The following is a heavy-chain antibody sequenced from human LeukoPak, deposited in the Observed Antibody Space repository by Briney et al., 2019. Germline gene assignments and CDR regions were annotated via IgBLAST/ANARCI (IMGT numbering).Heavy chain of an antibody. CDR1: GGSISSYY. V-gene: IGHV4-59*01. Sequence: GSLRLSCTVSGGSISSYYWSWIRQPPGKGLEWIGYIYYSGSTNYNPSLKSRVTISVDTSKNQFSLKLSSVTAADTAVYYCAREGVGDGYNFDYWGQGTLVTVSS. CDR3: AREGVGDGYNFDY. J-gene: IGHJ4*02. D-gene: IGHD5-24*01. CDR2: IYYSGST.